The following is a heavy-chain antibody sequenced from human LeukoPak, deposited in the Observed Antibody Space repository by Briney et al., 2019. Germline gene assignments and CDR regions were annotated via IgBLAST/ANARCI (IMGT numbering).Heavy chain of an antibody. CDR2: IDPSDSYT. Sequence: GESLKISCKGSGYSFTSYWISWVRQMPEKGLEWMGRIDPSDSYTNYSPSFQGHVTISADKSISTAYLQWSSLKASDTAMYYCARHGYYYDSSGYYRNWFDPWGQGTLVTVSS. J-gene: IGHJ5*02. D-gene: IGHD3-22*01. CDR3: ARHGYYYDSSGYYRNWFDP. CDR1: GYSFTSYW. V-gene: IGHV5-10-1*01.